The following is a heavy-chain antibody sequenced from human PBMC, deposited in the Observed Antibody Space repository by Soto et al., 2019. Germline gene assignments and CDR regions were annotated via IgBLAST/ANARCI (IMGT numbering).Heavy chain of an antibody. Sequence: SVKGSCKASGGTFSSYAISWVRQAPGQGLEWMGGIIPIFGTANYAQKFQGRVTITADKYTSTVYMELSSLRSEDTAVYYCARAPSWSYYGSYYYYYGMDVWGQGASVPV. D-gene: IGHD1-26*01. V-gene: IGHV1-69*06. J-gene: IGHJ6*02. CDR3: ARAPSWSYYGSYYYYYGMDV. CDR1: GGTFSSYA. CDR2: IIPIFGTA.